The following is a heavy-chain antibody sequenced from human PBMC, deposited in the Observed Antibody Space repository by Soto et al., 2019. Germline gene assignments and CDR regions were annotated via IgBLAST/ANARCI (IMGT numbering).Heavy chain of an antibody. D-gene: IGHD5-18*01. J-gene: IGHJ6*02. Sequence: QVQLVQSGAEVKKPGASVKVSCKASGYTFTSYDINWVRQATGQGLEWMGWMNPKSGKTGYAQKFQGRVTMTRNTSISTAYMERSSLRSEDTAVYYCARGSITAMGDYYYYGMDVWGQGTTVTVSS. CDR3: ARGSITAMGDYYYYGMDV. V-gene: IGHV1-8*01. CDR2: MNPKSGKT. CDR1: GYTFTSYD.